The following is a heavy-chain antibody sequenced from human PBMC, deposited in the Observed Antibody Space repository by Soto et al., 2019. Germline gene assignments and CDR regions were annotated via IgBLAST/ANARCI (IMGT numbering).Heavy chain of an antibody. D-gene: IGHD3-16*01. CDR3: AIERYAYGSAY. J-gene: IGHJ4*02. CDR1: GGSFSDYY. CDR2: INHTGTA. Sequence: SETLSLTCGVSGGSFSDYYWSWVRQPPGKGLEWMGEINHTGTAKYKPSLKSRISMSLDTSKNQFSLTLNSVTAADTAVYYCAIERYAYGSAYWGQGSLVTVSS. V-gene: IGHV4-34*01.